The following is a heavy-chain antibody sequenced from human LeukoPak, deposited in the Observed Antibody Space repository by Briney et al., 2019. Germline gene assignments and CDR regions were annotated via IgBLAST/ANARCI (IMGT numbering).Heavy chain of an antibody. Sequence: ASVKVSCKTSGYSFTSYYIHWVRLAPGQGLEWMGIINPSGGSTTYAQKFQGRLTMASDTSTSTVYMELSSLRSEDTAMYYCARSSAYYNEADIWGQGTMVTVSS. D-gene: IGHD1-26*01. CDR3: ARSSAYYNEADI. V-gene: IGHV1-46*01. CDR1: GYSFTSYY. J-gene: IGHJ3*02. CDR2: INPSGGST.